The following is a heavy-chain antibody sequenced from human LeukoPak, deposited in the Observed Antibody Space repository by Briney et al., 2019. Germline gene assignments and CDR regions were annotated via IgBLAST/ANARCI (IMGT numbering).Heavy chain of an antibody. CDR1: GFTFSSYA. V-gene: IGHV3-30-3*01. D-gene: IGHD4-17*01. CDR2: ISYDGSNN. Sequence: PGGSLRLSCAASGFTFSSYAMHWVRQAPGKGLEWVAVISYDGSNNYYADSVKGRFTISRDNSKNTLYLQMNSLRAEDTAVYYCARGPLRRPIDCWGQGTLVTVSS. CDR3: ARGPLRRPIDC. J-gene: IGHJ4*02.